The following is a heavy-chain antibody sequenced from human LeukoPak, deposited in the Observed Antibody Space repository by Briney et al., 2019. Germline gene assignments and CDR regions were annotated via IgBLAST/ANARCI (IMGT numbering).Heavy chain of an antibody. D-gene: IGHD3-10*01. CDR3: AAYYVSGSYFDY. V-gene: IGHV1-69*04. Sequence: SVKVSCKASGGTFKNFAISWVRQAPGQGLEWMGEILPILDITNSAPKFQGRVTITADKSTGTAYMELSSLRSEDTAVYYCAAYYVSGSYFDYWGQGTLVTVSS. CDR1: GGTFKNFA. J-gene: IGHJ4*02. CDR2: ILPILDIT.